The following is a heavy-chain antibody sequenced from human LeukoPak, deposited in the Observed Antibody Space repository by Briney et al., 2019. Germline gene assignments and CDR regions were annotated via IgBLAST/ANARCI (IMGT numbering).Heavy chain of an antibody. J-gene: IGHJ4*02. V-gene: IGHV3-20*04. CDR2: ISWNGGNT. D-gene: IGHD2-8*01. CDR3: AREGIYCVNGVCYLDY. CDR1: GFKFDDYG. Sequence: GGSLRLSCAASGFKFDDYGMSWVRQAPGKGLEWVSGISWNGGNTGYADSVKGRFTISRDNAKNSLFLQVYSLRADDTAFYYCAREGIYCVNGVCYLDYWGQGTLVTVSS.